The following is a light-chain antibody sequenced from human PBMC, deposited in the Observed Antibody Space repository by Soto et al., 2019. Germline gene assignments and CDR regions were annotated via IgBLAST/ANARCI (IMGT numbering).Light chain of an antibody. CDR3: AAWDDSLSGHHYV. J-gene: IGLJ1*01. CDR1: SSNIGSNY. CDR2: RNN. Sequence: VLTQPPSASGTPGQRVTISCSGSSSNIGSNYVYWYQQLPGTAPKLLIYRNNQRPSGVPDRFSGSKSGTSASLAISGLRSEDEADYYCAAWDDSLSGHHYVFGTGTKVTVL. V-gene: IGLV1-47*01.